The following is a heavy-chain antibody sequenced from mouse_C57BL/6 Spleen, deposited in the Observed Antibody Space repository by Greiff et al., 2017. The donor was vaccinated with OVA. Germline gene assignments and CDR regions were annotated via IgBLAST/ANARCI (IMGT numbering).Heavy chain of an antibody. J-gene: IGHJ2*01. D-gene: IGHD2-10*01. Sequence: EVHLVESGGGLVKPGGSLKLSCAASGFTFSSYTMSWVRQTPEKRLEWVATISGGGGNTYYPDSVKGRFTISRDNAKNTLYLQMSSLRSEDTALYYCARHSPSYGLDYWGQGTTLTVSS. CDR1: GFTFSSYT. CDR3: ARHSPSYGLDY. V-gene: IGHV5-9*01. CDR2: ISGGGGNT.